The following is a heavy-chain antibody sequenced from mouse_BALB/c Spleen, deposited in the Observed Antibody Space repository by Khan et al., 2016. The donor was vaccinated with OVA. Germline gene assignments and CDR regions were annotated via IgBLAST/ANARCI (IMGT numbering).Heavy chain of an antibody. D-gene: IGHD1-2*01. CDR2: LSYSGTT. V-gene: IGHV3-2*02. CDR1: GYSITSGYG. CDR3: ARTARIKY. Sequence: EVKLHESGPGLVKPSQSLSLTCTVTGYSITSGYGWNWIRQFPGNKLEWMGYLSYSGTTNNTPFLKSRSLITRNTSSNQFCLQLNYVTTEDTATYYYARTARIKYWGQGTTLTVSS. J-gene: IGHJ2*01.